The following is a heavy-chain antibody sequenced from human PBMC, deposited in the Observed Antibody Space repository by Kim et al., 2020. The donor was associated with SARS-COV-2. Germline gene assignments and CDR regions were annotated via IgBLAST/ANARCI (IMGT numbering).Heavy chain of an antibody. V-gene: IGHV1-69*13. J-gene: IGHJ6*02. CDR3: ARNGETYYYGSGSYSYYGMDV. CDR1: GGTFSSYA. Sequence: SVKVSCKASGGTFSSYATSWVRQAPGQGLEWMGGIIPIFGTANYAQKFQGRVTITADESTSTAYMELSSLRSEDTAVYYCARNGETYYYGSGSYSYYGMDVWGQGTTVTVSS. D-gene: IGHD3-10*01. CDR2: IIPIFGTA.